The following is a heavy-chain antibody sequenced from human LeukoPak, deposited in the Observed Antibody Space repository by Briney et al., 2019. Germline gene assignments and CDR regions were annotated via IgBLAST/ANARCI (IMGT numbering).Heavy chain of an antibody. CDR3: ARDRRTVAGRELANWFYP. D-gene: IGHD6-19*01. CDR1: GYTFTSYG. CDR2: ISAYNGNT. V-gene: IGHV1-18*01. J-gene: IGHJ5*02. Sequence: ASVTLSFTASGYTFTSYGISWVRQAPGQGLEWMGWISAYNGNTNYAQKLQGRVSMTTDTSTSTAYMEMRRLRSDDTAVYYCARDRRTVAGRELANWFYPCGQGTLVTVSS.